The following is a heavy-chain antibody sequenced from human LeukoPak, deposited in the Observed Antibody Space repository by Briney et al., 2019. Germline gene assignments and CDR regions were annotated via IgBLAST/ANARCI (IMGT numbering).Heavy chain of an antibody. J-gene: IGHJ4*02. D-gene: IGHD3-22*01. Sequence: GESLKISCQAFGYSFTSYWIGWVRQRPGKGLEWMGVIYPGDSDDRYSPSFQGQVTISADKSISTAYLQWSSLRASDTAMYYCARVSVYYYDSSGYYEPFDFWGQGTLVTVSS. V-gene: IGHV5-51*01. CDR1: GYSFTSYW. CDR3: ARVSVYYYDSSGYYEPFDF. CDR2: IYPGDSDD.